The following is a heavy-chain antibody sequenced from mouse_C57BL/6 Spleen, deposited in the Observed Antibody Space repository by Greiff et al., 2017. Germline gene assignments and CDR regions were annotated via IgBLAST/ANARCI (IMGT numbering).Heavy chain of an antibody. CDR1: GYAFSSYW. J-gene: IGHJ2*01. D-gene: IGHD1-1*01. V-gene: IGHV1-80*01. Sequence: QVQLKESGAELVKPGASVKISCKASGYAFSSYWMNWVKQRPGKGLEWIGQIYPGDGDTNYNGKFKGKATLTADKSSSTAYMQLSSLTSEDSAVYFCAKFYYYDSSDYFDYWGQGTTRTVSS. CDR2: IYPGDGDT. CDR3: AKFYYYDSSDYFDY.